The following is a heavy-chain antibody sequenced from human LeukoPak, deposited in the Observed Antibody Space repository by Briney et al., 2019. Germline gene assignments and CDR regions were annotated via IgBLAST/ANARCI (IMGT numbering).Heavy chain of an antibody. Sequence: PGGSLRLSCAASGFTFSSYAMSWVRQAPGKGLEWVSAISGSGGSTYYADSVKGRFTISRDNSKNTLYLQMNSLRAEDTAVYYCAKGGYGDYVYEDYNWFDPWGQGTLVTVSS. V-gene: IGHV3-23*01. D-gene: IGHD4-17*01. J-gene: IGHJ5*02. CDR1: GFTFSSYA. CDR3: AKGGYGDYVYEDYNWFDP. CDR2: ISGSGGST.